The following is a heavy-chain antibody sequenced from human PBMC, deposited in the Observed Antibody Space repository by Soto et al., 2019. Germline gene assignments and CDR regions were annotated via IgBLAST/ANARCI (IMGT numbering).Heavy chain of an antibody. CDR1: GFTFSSYA. CDR3: AKDKGIAAAGSYFDY. D-gene: IGHD6-13*01. CDR2: ISGSGGST. J-gene: IGHJ4*02. Sequence: GGSLRLSCAASGFTFSSYAMSWVRQAPGKGLEWVSAISGSGGSTYYADSVKGRFTISRDNSKNTLYLQMNSLRAEDMAVYYCAKDKGIAAAGSYFDYWGQGTLVTVSS. V-gene: IGHV3-23*01.